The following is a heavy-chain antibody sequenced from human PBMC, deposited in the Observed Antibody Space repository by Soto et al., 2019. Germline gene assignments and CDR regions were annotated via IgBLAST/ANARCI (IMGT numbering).Heavy chain of an antibody. Sequence: SETLSLTCAVYGGSFSGYYWSWIRQPPGKGLEWIGEINHSGSTNYNPSLKSRVTISVDTSKNQFSLKLSSVTAADTAVYYCARVDYGDYYYYYMDVWGKGTTVTVSS. D-gene: IGHD4-17*01. CDR2: INHSGST. J-gene: IGHJ6*03. V-gene: IGHV4-34*01. CDR3: ARVDYGDYYYYYMDV. CDR1: GGSFSGYY.